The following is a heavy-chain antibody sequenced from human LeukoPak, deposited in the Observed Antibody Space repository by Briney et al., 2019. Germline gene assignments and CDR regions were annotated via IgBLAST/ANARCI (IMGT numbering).Heavy chain of an antibody. CDR3: ARGRRPYYFDY. CDR1: GGSISSSSYY. CDR2: INHSGSA. V-gene: IGHV4-39*07. Sequence: SETLSLTCTVSGGSISSSSYYWGWIRQPPGKGLEWIGEINHSGSANYNPSLKSRVTISVDTSKNQFSLKLSSVTAADTAVYYCARGRRPYYFDYWGQGTLVTVSS. J-gene: IGHJ4*02.